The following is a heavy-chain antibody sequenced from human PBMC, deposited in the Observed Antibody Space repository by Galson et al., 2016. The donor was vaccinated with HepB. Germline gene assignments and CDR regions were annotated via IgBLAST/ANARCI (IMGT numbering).Heavy chain of an antibody. CDR2: IYHTGST. CDR1: GASISSTRW. J-gene: IGHJ6*02. Sequence: SETLSLTCAVSGASISSTRWWTWVRQPPGKGLKWIGGIYHTGSTNYNPSLKSRPTTAVDKSRNHFSLTLTSVTAADTAVYYCAALRFLEWVWPNYYGLDVWGQGTTVTVSS. D-gene: IGHD3-3*01. CDR3: AALRFLEWVWPNYYGLDV. V-gene: IGHV4-4*02.